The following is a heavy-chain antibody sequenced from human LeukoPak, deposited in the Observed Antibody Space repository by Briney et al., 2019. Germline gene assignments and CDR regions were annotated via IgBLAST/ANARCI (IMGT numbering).Heavy chain of an antibody. J-gene: IGHJ6*03. CDR3: ARGRLVDRVGYYMDV. Sequence: GASVKVSCKASGYTFTSYDINWVRQATGQGLEWMGWMNPNSGNTGYAQKFQGRVTITRNTSISTAYMELSSLRSEDTAVYYCARGRLVDRVGYYMDVWGKGTTVTVSS. V-gene: IGHV1-8*03. CDR2: MNPNSGNT. D-gene: IGHD5-12*01. CDR1: GYTFTSYD.